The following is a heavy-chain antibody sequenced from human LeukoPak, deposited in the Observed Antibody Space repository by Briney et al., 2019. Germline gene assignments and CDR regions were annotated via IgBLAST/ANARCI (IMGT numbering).Heavy chain of an antibody. V-gene: IGHV4/OR15-8*01. Sequence: SETLSLTCGVSIGSISSGNWWSWVRQSPGKGLEWIGEVHHNGTRNYNPSLKSRVTISADTFKNHSSLILTSLTAADTAVYYCATAPILRGEGGEHYRCGMDVWGQGTTVIVSS. CDR1: IGSISSGNW. CDR3: ATAPILRGEGGEHYRCGMDV. D-gene: IGHD2-2*02. J-gene: IGHJ6*02. CDR2: VHHNGTR.